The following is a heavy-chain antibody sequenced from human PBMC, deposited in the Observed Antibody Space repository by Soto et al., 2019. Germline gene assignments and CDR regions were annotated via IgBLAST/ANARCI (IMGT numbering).Heavy chain of an antibody. CDR3: AKHYGDYGYYYYYMDV. CDR2: ISYDGSNK. Sequence: PGGSLRLSCAASGFTFSSYGMHWVRQAPGKGLEWVAIISYDGSNKYYADSVKGRFTISRDNSKNTLYLQMNSLRAEDTAVYYCAKHYGDYGYYYYYMDVWGKGTTVTVS. CDR1: GFTFSSYG. D-gene: IGHD4-17*01. J-gene: IGHJ6*03. V-gene: IGHV3-30*18.